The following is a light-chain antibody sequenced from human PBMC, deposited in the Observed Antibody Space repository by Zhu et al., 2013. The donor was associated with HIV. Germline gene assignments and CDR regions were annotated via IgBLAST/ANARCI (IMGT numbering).Light chain of an antibody. V-gene: IGKV4-1*01. Sequence: DIVMTQSPDSLAVSLGERASINCKSSQSVLYTANNRNYLAWYQHKPGQPPKLLIYWASTRDSGVSDRFSGSGSGTDFTLTINSLQAEDVAVYYCQQYHSSPYTFGQGTRVEVK. CDR2: WAS. CDR1: QSVLYTANNRNY. J-gene: IGKJ1*01. CDR3: QQYHSSPYT.